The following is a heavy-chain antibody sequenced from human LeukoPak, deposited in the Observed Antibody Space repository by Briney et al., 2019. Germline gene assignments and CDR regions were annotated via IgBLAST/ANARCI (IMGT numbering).Heavy chain of an antibody. J-gene: IGHJ5*02. CDR1: GGSISSYY. V-gene: IGHV4-59*12. Sequence: SETLSPTCTVSGGSISSYYWSWIRQPPGKGLEWIGSIYYSGSTYYNPSLKSRVTISVDTSKNQFSLKLSSVTAADTAVYYCARRPQGGRFDPWGQGTLVTVSS. D-gene: IGHD3-16*01. CDR3: ARRPQGGRFDP. CDR2: IYYSGST.